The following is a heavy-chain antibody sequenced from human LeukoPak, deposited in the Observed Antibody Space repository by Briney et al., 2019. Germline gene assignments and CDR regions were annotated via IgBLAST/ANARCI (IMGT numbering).Heavy chain of an antibody. D-gene: IGHD5-24*01. Sequence: GGSLRLSCAASGFTFSSYAMSWVRQARGKGLECVSALSGSGGSPYYADSVKGRFTISRDNSKNTLYLQMNRLRAEETAVYYCAKQDAYNSGGPADWGQGTLVTVSS. CDR3: AKQDAYNSGGPAD. CDR1: GFTFSSYA. J-gene: IGHJ4*02. V-gene: IGHV3-23*01. CDR2: LSGSGGSP.